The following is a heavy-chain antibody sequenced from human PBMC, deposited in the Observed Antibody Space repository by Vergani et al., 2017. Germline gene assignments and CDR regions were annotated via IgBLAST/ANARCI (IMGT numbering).Heavy chain of an antibody. CDR1: GGSISSGGYY. CDR3: AGEVGSTSSGWFDP. V-gene: IGHV4-31*03. CDR2: IYYSGST. J-gene: IGHJ5*02. D-gene: IGHD2-2*01. Sequence: QVQLQESGPGLVKPSQTLSLTCTVSGGSISSGGYYWSWIRQHPGKGLEWIGYIYYSGSTYYNPSLKSRVTISVDTSKNQFSLKLSSVTAAATAVHYCAGEVGSTSSGWFDPWGQGSLVTVSS.